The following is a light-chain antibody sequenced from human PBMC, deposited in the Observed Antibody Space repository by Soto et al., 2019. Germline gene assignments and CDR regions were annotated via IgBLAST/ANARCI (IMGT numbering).Light chain of an antibody. Sequence: QSVLTQPPSASGTPGQRVTISCSGSNSNIGSNTVNWYQQLPGTAPKLHIYYDNLRPSGVPDRISGSKSGTSASLAISGLQSDDEADYYCAAWDDSLNGRVFGTGTKVTVL. V-gene: IGLV1-44*01. CDR1: NSNIGSNT. CDR3: AAWDDSLNGRV. J-gene: IGLJ1*01. CDR2: YDN.